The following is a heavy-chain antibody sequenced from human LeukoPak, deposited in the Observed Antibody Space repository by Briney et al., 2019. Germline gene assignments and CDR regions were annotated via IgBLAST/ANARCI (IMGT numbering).Heavy chain of an antibody. Sequence: PSETLSLTCTVSGGSISNYYWSWIRQPAGKGLEYIGCIYSTGNTNYNPSLKSGVTMAVATANNQLSLKLTTVTAADTALYFCARGPGYTGSYSFDYWGPGTLVTVSS. CDR3: ARGPGYTGSYSFDY. CDR2: IYSTGNT. CDR1: GGSISNYY. D-gene: IGHD1-26*01. V-gene: IGHV4-4*07. J-gene: IGHJ4*02.